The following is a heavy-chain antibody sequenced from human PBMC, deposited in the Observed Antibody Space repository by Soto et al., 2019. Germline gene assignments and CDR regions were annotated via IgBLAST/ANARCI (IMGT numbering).Heavy chain of an antibody. CDR3: ASRPKHYYGMDV. J-gene: IGHJ6*02. V-gene: IGHV5-10-1*01. Sequence: GESLKISCKGSGYSFTSYWISWVRQMPGKGLEWMGRIDPSDSYTNYSPSFQGHVTISADKSISTAYLQWSSLKASDTAMYYCASRPKHYYGMDVWGQGTTVTVPS. CDR1: GYSFTSYW. CDR2: IDPSDSYT.